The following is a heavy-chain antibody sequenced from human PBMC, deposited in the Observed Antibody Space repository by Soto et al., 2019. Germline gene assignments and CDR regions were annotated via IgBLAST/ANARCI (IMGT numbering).Heavy chain of an antibody. D-gene: IGHD3-10*01. CDR1: GGSINSSRYY. J-gene: IGHJ5*02. CDR3: ARHVGVGDPSGFDP. Sequence: QLQLQESGPGLVKPSETLSLPCTVSGGSINSSRYYWDWIRQSPGKGLEWSASVYYRGNTYDNPPIKSGVTMSVDKSKTNSALKLMSVTAADTALYYYARHVGVGDPSGFDPWGQGTLVIVSS. CDR2: VYYRGNT. V-gene: IGHV4-39*01.